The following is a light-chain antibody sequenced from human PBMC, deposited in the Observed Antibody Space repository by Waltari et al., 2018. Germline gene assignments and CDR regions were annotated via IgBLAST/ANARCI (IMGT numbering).Light chain of an antibody. J-gene: IGLJ3*02. CDR3: SSFTTSYTRL. Sequence: QSALTQPASVSGSPGQSITISCTGTSSDVGGYKYVSWYQQHPGKVPKVIISAVSNRPSGVSSRFSGSKSGNTAALTISGLQAEEEAEYYCSSFTTSYTRLFGGGTKLTVL. CDR2: AVS. CDR1: SSDVGGYKY. V-gene: IGLV2-14*01.